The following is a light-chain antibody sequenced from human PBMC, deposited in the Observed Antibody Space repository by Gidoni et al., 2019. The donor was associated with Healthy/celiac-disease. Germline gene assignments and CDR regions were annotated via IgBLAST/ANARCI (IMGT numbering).Light chain of an antibody. CDR1: QSVSSN. CDR2: GAS. J-gene: IGKJ1*01. CDR3: QQYNNWPPWT. V-gene: IGKV3-15*01. Sequence: EIVMPQSPATLPVSPGERATLSCRASQSVSSNLAWYQQKPGQAPRLLIYGASTRATGIPARFSGSGSGTEFTLIISSLQSEDFAVDYCQQYNNWPPWTFGQGTKVEIK.